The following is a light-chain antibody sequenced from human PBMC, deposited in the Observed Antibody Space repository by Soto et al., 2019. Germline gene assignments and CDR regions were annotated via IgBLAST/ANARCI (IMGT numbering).Light chain of an antibody. CDR3: QQYDSYPLT. CDR1: QSINRW. J-gene: IGKJ4*01. V-gene: IGKV1-5*02. CDR2: DDT. Sequence: DIQMTQSPSTLSASVGDRVTIICRASQSINRWLAWYQQTPGKAPKLLIHDDTSLESGVPLRFSGTGAGTDFTLAISSLQSDDFATYYCQQYDSYPLTFGGGTKVEIK.